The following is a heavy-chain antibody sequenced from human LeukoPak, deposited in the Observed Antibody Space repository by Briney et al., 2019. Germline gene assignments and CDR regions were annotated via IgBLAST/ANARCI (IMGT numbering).Heavy chain of an antibody. Sequence: GRSLRLSCAASGFTFSSYGMHWVRQAPGKGLEWVAVIWYDGSNKYYADSVKGRFTISRDNSKNTLYLQMNSLRAEDTAVYYCARVVVPVNYMDVWGKGTTVTVSS. J-gene: IGHJ6*03. CDR3: ARVVVPVNYMDV. CDR1: GFTFSSYG. D-gene: IGHD2-2*01. CDR2: IWYDGSNK. V-gene: IGHV3-33*01.